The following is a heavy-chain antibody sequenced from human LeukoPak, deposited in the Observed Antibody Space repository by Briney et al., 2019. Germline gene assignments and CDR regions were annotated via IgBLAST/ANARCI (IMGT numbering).Heavy chain of an antibody. J-gene: IGHJ2*01. CDR2: IYYSGST. D-gene: IGHD6-19*01. Sequence: PSETLSLTCTVSGGSISSGDYYWSWIRQPPGEGLEWIGYIYYSGSTYYNPSLKSRVTISVDTSKNQFSLKLSSVTAADTAVYYCARDQAVAGTWNWYFDLWGRGTLVTVSS. CDR3: ARDQAVAGTWNWYFDL. V-gene: IGHV4-30-4*08. CDR1: GGSISSGDYY.